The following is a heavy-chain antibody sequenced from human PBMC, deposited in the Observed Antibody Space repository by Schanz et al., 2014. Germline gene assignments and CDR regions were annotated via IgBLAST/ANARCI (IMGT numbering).Heavy chain of an antibody. V-gene: IGHV3-48*01. D-gene: IGHD1-1*01. CDR3: AKKGTAYNHFDS. CDR2: ISGSSRTI. Sequence: EVQLVESGGGLIQPGGSLRLSCAASGFGFSSYSMNWVRQAPGKGLEWVSYISGSSRTIDYAESVKGRFTISRDNSKNTLYLQMDSLRAEDTAVYFCAKKGTAYNHFDSWGQGTLVTVSS. J-gene: IGHJ4*02. CDR1: GFGFSSYS.